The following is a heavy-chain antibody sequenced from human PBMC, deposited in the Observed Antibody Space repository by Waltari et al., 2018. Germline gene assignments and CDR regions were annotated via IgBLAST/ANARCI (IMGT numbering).Heavy chain of an antibody. D-gene: IGHD2-2*01. CDR1: GFTFSDYY. J-gene: IGHJ6*02. CDR3: ARDCSSTSCYQDYYYYYGMDV. Sequence: VESGGGLVKPGGSLRLSCAASGFTFSDYYMSWIRQAPGKGLEWVSYISSSSSYTNYADSVKGRFTISRDNAKNSLYLQMNSLRAEDTAVYYCARDCSSTSCYQDYYYYYGMDVWGQGTTVTVSS. CDR2: ISSSSSYT. V-gene: IGHV3-11*06.